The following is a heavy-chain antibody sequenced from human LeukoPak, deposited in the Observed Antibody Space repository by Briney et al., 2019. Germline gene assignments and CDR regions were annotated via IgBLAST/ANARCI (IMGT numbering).Heavy chain of an antibody. J-gene: IGHJ6*03. D-gene: IGHD5-18*01. CDR2: IYYSGST. Sequence: SETLSLTCTVSGGSISSYYWSWIRQPPGKGLEWIGYIYYSGSTNYNPSLKSRVTISVDTSKNQFSLKLSSVTAADTAVYYCARDSPGYSYGYDYYYYYMDVWGKGTTVTVSS. V-gene: IGHV4-59*12. CDR1: GGSISSYY. CDR3: ARDSPGYSYGYDYYYYYMDV.